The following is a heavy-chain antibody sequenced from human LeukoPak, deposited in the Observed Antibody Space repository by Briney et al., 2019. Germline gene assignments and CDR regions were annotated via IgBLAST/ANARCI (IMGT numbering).Heavy chain of an antibody. CDR2: INPNNGGT. J-gene: IGHJ4*02. D-gene: IGHD6-13*01. CDR1: GYTFSVYY. Sequence: GSVKVSCKASGYTFSVYYIHWLRQAPGQGLEWLGWINPNNGGTLYSQKFQGGVTMSRDTSISAVYMELNRLTTDDTAVYFCARGVATTGAKFFDYWGQGTLVTVSS. CDR3: ARGVATTGAKFFDY. V-gene: IGHV1-2*02.